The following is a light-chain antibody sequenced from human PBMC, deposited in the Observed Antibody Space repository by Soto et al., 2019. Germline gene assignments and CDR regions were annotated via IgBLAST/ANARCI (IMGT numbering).Light chain of an antibody. J-gene: IGLJ1*01. CDR3: ATWDDSLNGFYV. CDR1: SSNIGAGFD. Sequence: QSVLTQPPSVSGAPGQRVTISCTGSSSNIGAGFDVHWYQQLPGTAPKLLIYGNSNRPSGVPDRFSGSRSGTSASLAITGLQAEDEADYFYATWDDSLNGFYVFGTGTKVTVL. CDR2: GNS. V-gene: IGLV1-40*01.